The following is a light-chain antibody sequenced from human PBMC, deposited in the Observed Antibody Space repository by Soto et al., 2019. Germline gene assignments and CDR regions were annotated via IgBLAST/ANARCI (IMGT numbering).Light chain of an antibody. CDR3: QQYGYSRWT. CDR1: QSVRSNY. V-gene: IGKV3-20*01. J-gene: IGKJ1*01. Sequence: ELVLTQSPGTLSLSPGERATLSCRASQSVRSNYLAWYQHKPGQAPRLLIYAAFGRATGIPDRFSGSGSGTDFTLTINRLEPEDFAVYYCQQYGYSRWTFGQGTKVEIK. CDR2: AAF.